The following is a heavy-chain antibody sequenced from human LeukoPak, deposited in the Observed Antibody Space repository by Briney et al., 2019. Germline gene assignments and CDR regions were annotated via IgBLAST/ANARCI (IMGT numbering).Heavy chain of an antibody. CDR3: VRGYCSGGSCYHFDY. CDR2: IYYSGST. Sequence: SSETLSLTCTVSGGSISSYYWSWIRRPPGKGLEWIGYIYYSGSTSYNPSLKSRVTISVDTSKNQFSLKLSSVTAADTAVYYCVRGYCSGGSCYHFDYWGQGTLVTVSS. D-gene: IGHD2-15*01. J-gene: IGHJ4*02. CDR1: GGSISSYY. V-gene: IGHV4-59*01.